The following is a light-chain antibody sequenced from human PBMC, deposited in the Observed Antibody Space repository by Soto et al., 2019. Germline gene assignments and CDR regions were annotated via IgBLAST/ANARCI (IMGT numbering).Light chain of an antibody. CDR2: DAS. CDR3: LRYNAFSQT. J-gene: IGKJ1*01. CDR1: QSMNDW. V-gene: IGKV1-5*01. Sequence: DSHIIHSPSTLSASVGDRVTITCRASQSMNDWLAWYQQKPGKAPKVLIYDASSLQSGVPSRFSGSGSGTEFTLTIDSLQPDDVATYYCLRYNAFSQTFGQGTKV.